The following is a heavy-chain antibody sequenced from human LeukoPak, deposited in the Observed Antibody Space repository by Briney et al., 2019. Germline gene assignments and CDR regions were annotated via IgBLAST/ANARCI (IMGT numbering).Heavy chain of an antibody. CDR2: IWYDGSNK. CDR3: AKDRLSIAAAGTPFDY. CDR1: GFTFSRYG. V-gene: IGHV3-33*06. Sequence: GGSLRLSCAASGFTFSRYGMHWVRQAPGKGLEWVAVIWYDGSNKYYADSVKGRFTISRDNSKNTLYLQMNSLRAEDTAVYYCAKDRLSIAAAGTPFDYWGQGTLVTVSS. J-gene: IGHJ4*02. D-gene: IGHD6-13*01.